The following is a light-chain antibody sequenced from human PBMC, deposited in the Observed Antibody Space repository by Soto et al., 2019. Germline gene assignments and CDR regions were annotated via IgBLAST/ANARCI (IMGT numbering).Light chain of an antibody. V-gene: IGKV3-15*01. CDR1: QSVSSN. J-gene: IGKJ3*01. CDR3: QEYSKRPPFS. CDR2: GAS. Sequence: EIVMTQSPATLSVSPGERATLSCRASQSVSSNLAWYQQKPGQAPRHLISGASTRATGIPARFSGSGSGTEITLTISIMQPEDVSVYLCQEYSKRPPFSFGPWIKVDIK.